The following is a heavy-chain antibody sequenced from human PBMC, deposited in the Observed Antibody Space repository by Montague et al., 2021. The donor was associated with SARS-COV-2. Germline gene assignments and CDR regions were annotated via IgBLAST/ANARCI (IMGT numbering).Heavy chain of an antibody. CDR3: ARHDRAKVQWLVLIESNNDACDI. V-gene: IGHV4-39*01. CDR1: GGSISSSSYY. J-gene: IGHJ3*02. Sequence: SETLSLTCTVSGGSISSSSYYWGWIRQPPGEVLEWIGSIYYSGSTYYNPSLKSRVTISVDTSKNQFSLKLSSVTAADTAVYYCARHDRAKVQWLVLIESNNDACDIWGQGTMVTVSS. CDR2: IYYSGST. D-gene: IGHD6-19*01.